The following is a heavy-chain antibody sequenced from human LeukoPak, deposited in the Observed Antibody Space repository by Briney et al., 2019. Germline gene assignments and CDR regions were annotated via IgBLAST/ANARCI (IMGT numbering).Heavy chain of an antibody. D-gene: IGHD3-22*01. J-gene: IGHJ4*02. Sequence: PGGSLRLSCAASGFTFDDYAMHWVRHAPGKGLEGVSGISWNSGSIGYADSVKGRFTISRDNAKNSLYLQMNSLRAEDTALYYCAKVGFDSSGYYYRSAYYFDYWGQGTLVTVSS. V-gene: IGHV3-9*01. CDR3: AKVGFDSSGYYYRSAYYFDY. CDR2: ISWNSGSI. CDR1: GFTFDDYA.